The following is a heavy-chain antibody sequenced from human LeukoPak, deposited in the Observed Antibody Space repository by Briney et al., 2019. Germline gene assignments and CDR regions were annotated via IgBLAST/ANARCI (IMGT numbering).Heavy chain of an antibody. CDR2: ISSSSSYI. CDR1: GFTFSSYS. D-gene: IGHD1-26*01. CDR3: ARGGGGT. V-gene: IGHV3-21*01. J-gene: IGHJ5*02. Sequence: PGGSLRLSCAASGFTFSSYSMNWVRQAPGKGLEWVSSISSSSSYISYADSVKGRFTISRDDAKNSLYLQMNSLRAEDTAVYYCARGGGGTWGQGTLVTVSS.